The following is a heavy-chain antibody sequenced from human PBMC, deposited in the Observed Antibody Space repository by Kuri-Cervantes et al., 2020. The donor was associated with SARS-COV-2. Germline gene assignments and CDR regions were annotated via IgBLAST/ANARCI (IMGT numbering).Heavy chain of an antibody. CDR2: LDTSGSP. Sequence: SQTLSLTCAVSGVSVTGGTYYWAWIRQPAGKGLEWIGHLDTSGSPTYNPSLKSRVTISLDPSNNQVSLSLTSTTAADTAVYYCGKVSWLQLWRRYSDSRGQGTLVTVSS. D-gene: IGHD5-24*01. CDR3: GKVSWLQLWRRYSDS. V-gene: IGHV4-61*09. J-gene: IGHJ4*02. CDR1: GVSVTGGTYY.